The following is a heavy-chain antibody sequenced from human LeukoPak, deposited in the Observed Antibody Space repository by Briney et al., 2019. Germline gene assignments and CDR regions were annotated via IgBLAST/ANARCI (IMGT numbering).Heavy chain of an antibody. J-gene: IGHJ4*02. CDR2: ISYDGSNK. V-gene: IGHV3-30*18. Sequence: GGSLRLSCAASGFTFSIYAMSWVRQAPGKGLEWVAVISYDGSNKYYADSVKGRFTISRDNSKNTLYLQMNSLRAEDTAVYYCAKDHLITMIVVVPQIVDYWGQGTLVTVSS. CDR1: GFTFSIYA. D-gene: IGHD3-22*01. CDR3: AKDHLITMIVVVPQIVDY.